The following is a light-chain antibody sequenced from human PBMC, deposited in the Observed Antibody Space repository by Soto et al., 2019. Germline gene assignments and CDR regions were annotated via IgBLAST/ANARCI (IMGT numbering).Light chain of an antibody. CDR2: DAY. Sequence: ECVWTQSPVTLSLPPGERATLSCRASQSFRGLLAWYQQKPGQAPRLLIYDAYNRATGIPDRFSGSGSGRDFTLTISGLEPEDFAVYYCQQYGSSPLISFGQGTRLEIK. CDR1: QSFRGL. J-gene: IGKJ5*01. V-gene: IGKV3-20*01. CDR3: QQYGSSPLIS.